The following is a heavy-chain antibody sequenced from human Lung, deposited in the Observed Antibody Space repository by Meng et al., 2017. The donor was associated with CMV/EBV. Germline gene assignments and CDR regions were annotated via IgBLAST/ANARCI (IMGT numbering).Heavy chain of an antibody. V-gene: IGHV1-69*05. J-gene: IGHJ6*02. D-gene: IGHD1-26*01. CDR3: AREVGGRLYYYYGMDV. Sequence: XVXVSXXASGGNLNSYGISWVRQAPGQGLEWMGGIIPIPGTTNYAQKFQGRVTITTDESTSTVYMELSSLTSEDTAVYYCAREVGGRLYYYYGMDVWGQGTXVTVSS. CDR1: GGNLNSYG. CDR2: IIPIPGTT.